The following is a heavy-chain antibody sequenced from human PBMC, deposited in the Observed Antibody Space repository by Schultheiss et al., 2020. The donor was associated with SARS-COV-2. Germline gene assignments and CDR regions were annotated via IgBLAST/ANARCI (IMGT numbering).Heavy chain of an antibody. V-gene: IGHV3-33*06. CDR1: GFTFSSYD. J-gene: IGHJ6*03. Sequence: GGSLRLSCAASGFTFSSYDMHWVRQATGKGLEWVAVIWYDGSNKYYADSVKGRFTISRDNSKNTLYLQMNSLRAEDTAVYYCAKDTAYYYGSGSRQTRYYYYYMDVWGKGTTVTVSS. D-gene: IGHD3-10*01. CDR3: AKDTAYYYGSGSRQTRYYYYYMDV. CDR2: IWYDGSNK.